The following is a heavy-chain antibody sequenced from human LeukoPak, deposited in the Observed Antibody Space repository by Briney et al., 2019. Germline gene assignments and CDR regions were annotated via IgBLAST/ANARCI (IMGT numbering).Heavy chain of an antibody. CDR1: GFTFSSYS. Sequence: GGSLRLSCAASGFTFSSYSMNWVRQAPGKGLEWVSSISSSSSYIYYADSVKGRFTISRDNAKNSLYLHMNSLRAEDTAVYYCARSTVTTGLVDYWGQGTLVAVSS. V-gene: IGHV3-21*01. D-gene: IGHD4-17*01. CDR3: ARSTVTTGLVDY. CDR2: ISSSSSYI. J-gene: IGHJ4*02.